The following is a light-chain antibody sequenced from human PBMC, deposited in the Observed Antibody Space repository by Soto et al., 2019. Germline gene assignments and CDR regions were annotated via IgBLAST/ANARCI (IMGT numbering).Light chain of an antibody. CDR2: DAS. V-gene: IGKV3-11*01. Sequence: EIVLTQSPATLSLSPGDRATLSCRASQRVSSYLAWYQQKPGQAPRLLIYDASNRATGSPARFSVSGSGTDFTLIISRLEPEDFAVYYCQQRSNWPWTFGQGTKVEIK. J-gene: IGKJ1*01. CDR3: QQRSNWPWT. CDR1: QRVSSY.